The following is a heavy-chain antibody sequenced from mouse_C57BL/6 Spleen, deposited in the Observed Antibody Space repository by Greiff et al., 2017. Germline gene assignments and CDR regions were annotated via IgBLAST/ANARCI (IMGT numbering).Heavy chain of an antibody. V-gene: IGHV1-54*01. CDR1: GYAFTNYL. CDR3: AGNSFAY. CDR2: LNPGSGGT. Sequence: VQLQESGAELVRPGTSVKVSCKASGYAFTNYLREWVKQRPGQGLEWIGVLNPGSGGTNYNEKFKGKATLTADKSSSTAYMQLSSLTSEDSAVYFCAGNSFAYWGQGTLVTVSA. J-gene: IGHJ3*01.